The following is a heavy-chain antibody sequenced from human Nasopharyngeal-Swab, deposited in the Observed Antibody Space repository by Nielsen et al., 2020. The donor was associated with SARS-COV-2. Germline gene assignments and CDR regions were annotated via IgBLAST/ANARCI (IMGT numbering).Heavy chain of an antibody. CDR2: ISSGSSYI. D-gene: IGHD3-3*01. V-gene: IGHV3-21*01. CDR1: GFTFNNYN. J-gene: IGHJ6*02. CDR3: ARDGLDYDFWSAYFMDV. Sequence: GGSLRLSCAASGFTFNNYNFNWVRQAPGKGLEWVSSISSGSSYIYYADSVKGRFTISRDNAKNSLYLQMNSLRVEDTAVYYCARDGLDYDFWSAYFMDVWGQGTTVTVSS.